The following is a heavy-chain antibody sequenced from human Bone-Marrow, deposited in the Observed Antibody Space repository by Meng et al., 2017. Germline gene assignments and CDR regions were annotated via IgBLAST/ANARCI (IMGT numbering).Heavy chain of an antibody. D-gene: IGHD1-26*01. CDR3: ARHINSGTYPMDV. V-gene: IGHV4-59*01. J-gene: IGHJ6*02. Sequence: SETLSLTCTVSGGSISNYFWCWIRQPPGKGLEWIAYLSYSGSADYSPSLKSRVTISVDTSKNQFSLKLNSVTAADTAVYYCARHINSGTYPMDVWGQGTTVTVSS. CDR1: GGSISNYF. CDR2: LSYSGSA.